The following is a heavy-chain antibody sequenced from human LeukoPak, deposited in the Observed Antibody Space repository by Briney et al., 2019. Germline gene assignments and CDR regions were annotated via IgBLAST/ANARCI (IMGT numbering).Heavy chain of an antibody. CDR3: ASYYGGNSGDY. CDR1: GFTFSDHY. J-gene: IGHJ4*02. Sequence: PGGSLRLSCAASGFTFSDHYMDWVRQAPGKGLEWVGRTRNKANSYTTEYAASVKGRFTISRDDSKNSLYLQMNSLKTEDTAVYYCASYYGGNSGDYWGQGTLVTDSS. CDR2: TRNKANSYTT. V-gene: IGHV3-72*01. D-gene: IGHD4-23*01.